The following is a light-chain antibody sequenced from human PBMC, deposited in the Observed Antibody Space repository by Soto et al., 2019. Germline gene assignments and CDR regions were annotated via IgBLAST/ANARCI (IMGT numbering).Light chain of an antibody. CDR1: QSLLHSNGYNY. V-gene: IGKV2-28*01. CDR3: MQALQTPRT. J-gene: IGKJ2*01. Sequence: DIVMTQSPLSLPVTPGEPASISCRSSQSLLHSNGYNYLDWYLQKPGQSPQLLIYLGSNRDSGVPDRFSGRGSGTDFTLQISRVEAEDVGVYYCMQALQTPRTFGQGTKVEIK. CDR2: LGS.